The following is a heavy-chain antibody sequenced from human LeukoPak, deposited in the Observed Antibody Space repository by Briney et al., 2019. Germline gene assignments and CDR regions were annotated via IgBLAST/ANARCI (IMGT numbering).Heavy chain of an antibody. J-gene: IGHJ4*02. Sequence: PGGSLRLSCAASGFTFSSYAMSWVRQAPGKGLEWIGYIYYSGSTNYNPSLKSRVTISVDTSKNQFSLKLSSVTAADTAVYYCARLHDYGDYYFDYWGQGTLVTVSS. CDR3: ARLHDYGDYYFDY. V-gene: IGHV4-59*01. D-gene: IGHD4-17*01. CDR1: GFTFSSYA. CDR2: IYYSGST.